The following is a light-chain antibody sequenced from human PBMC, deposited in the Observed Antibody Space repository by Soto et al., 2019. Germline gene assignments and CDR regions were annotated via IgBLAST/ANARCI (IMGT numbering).Light chain of an antibody. CDR1: QSVSSSY. Sequence: EIVLTQSPGTLFLSPGERATLSCRASQSVSSSYLAWYQQKPGQAPRLLIYGASSRATGIPDRFSGSGSGTDFTLTISRLEPEDFAVYYCQQYGSSPSYTFGQGTKLEIE. CDR2: GAS. V-gene: IGKV3-20*01. CDR3: QQYGSSPSYT. J-gene: IGKJ2*01.